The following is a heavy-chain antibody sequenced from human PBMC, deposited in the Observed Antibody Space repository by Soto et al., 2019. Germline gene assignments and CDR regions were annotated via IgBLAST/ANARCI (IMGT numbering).Heavy chain of an antibody. CDR1: GGSVSSSNW. CDR3: ARVPGVVVSADDAFDI. CDR2: IYHSVSA. J-gene: IGHJ3*02. V-gene: IGHV4-4*02. D-gene: IGHD2-21*02. Sequence: QVQLQESGPGLVKPSGTLSLTCAVSGGSVSSSNWWSWVRQSPGKGLEWMGEIYHSVSANYNPSPKIRATISLDKSKNQFSLGLTSVTAADTAVYYCARVPGVVVSADDAFDIWGPGTRVIVSS.